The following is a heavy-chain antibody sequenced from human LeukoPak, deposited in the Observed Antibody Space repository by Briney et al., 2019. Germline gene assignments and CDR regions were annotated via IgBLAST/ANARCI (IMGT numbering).Heavy chain of an antibody. CDR1: GGSFSGYY. J-gene: IGHJ5*02. Sequence: SETLSLTCAVYGGSFSGYYWSWIRQPPGKGLEWIGEINHSGSTNYNPSLKSRVTISVDTSKNQFSLKLSSVTAADTAVYYCARGSPRGGSSRFDPWGQGTLVTVSS. D-gene: IGHD6-6*01. CDR3: ARGSPRGGSSRFDP. V-gene: IGHV4-34*01. CDR2: INHSGST.